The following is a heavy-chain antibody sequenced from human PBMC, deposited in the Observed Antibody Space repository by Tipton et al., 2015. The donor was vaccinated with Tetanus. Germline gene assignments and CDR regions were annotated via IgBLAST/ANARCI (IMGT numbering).Heavy chain of an antibody. Sequence: SLRLSCAVSGFTFSNYRMNWVRQAPGTGLQWVASISSTSSYIYYADSLKGRFTISRDNAKNSLSLQMNSLRTDDTAVYYCVSGSALGNWGQGTLVTVSS. V-gene: IGHV3-21*01. CDR3: VSGSALGN. CDR1: GFTFSNYR. D-gene: IGHD6-25*01. CDR2: ISSTSSYI. J-gene: IGHJ4*02.